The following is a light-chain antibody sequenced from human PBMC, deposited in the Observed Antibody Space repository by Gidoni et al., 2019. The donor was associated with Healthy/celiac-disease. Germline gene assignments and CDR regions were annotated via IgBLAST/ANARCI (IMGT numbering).Light chain of an antibody. CDR2: AAS. Sequence: DIQMTQPPSSLSPSVGDRVTITCRASQSISSYLNWYQQKPGKAPKLLIYAASSLQSGVPSRFSGSGSGTDFTLTISSLQPEDCATYYCQQSYSTPYTFGQGTKLEIK. J-gene: IGKJ2*01. CDR1: QSISSY. CDR3: QQSYSTPYT. V-gene: IGKV1-39*01.